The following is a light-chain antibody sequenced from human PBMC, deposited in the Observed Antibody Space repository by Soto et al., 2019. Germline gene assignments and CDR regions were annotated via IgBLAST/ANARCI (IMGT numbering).Light chain of an antibody. CDR2: GVS. CDR1: SRDGRGYNY. Sequence: QSALTQPASVSGSPGRSITISCTGTSRDGRGYNYVSWYQQHPGKAPKLMIYGVSNRPSGVSNRFYGSKSGNTASLTISGLQAEDEADYYCSSYTSSSTLSVFGTGTKVTVL. V-gene: IGLV2-14*01. J-gene: IGLJ1*01. CDR3: SSYTSSSTLSV.